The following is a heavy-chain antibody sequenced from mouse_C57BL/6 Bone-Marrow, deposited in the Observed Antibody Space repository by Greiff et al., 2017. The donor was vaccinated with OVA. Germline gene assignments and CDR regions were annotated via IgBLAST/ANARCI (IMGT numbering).Heavy chain of an antibody. CDR3: ARRDDARRGWYFEV. CDR2: ISSGGSYT. V-gene: IGHV5-6*02. Sequence: EVKLMESGGDLVQPGGSLKLSCAASGFTFSSYGMSWVRQTPDQRLEWVATISSGGSYTYYPDSVKGRFTISRDNAKKTPYLQMSSLKSEDTAMYYCARRDDARRGWYFEVWGTGTTVTVSS. J-gene: IGHJ1*03. CDR1: GFTFSSYG.